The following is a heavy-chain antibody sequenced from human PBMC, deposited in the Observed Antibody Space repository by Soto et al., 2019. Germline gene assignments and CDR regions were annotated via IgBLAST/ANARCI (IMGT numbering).Heavy chain of an antibody. CDR2: IYNSGST. J-gene: IGHJ6*02. V-gene: IGHV4-59*01. CDR1: GGSISSYY. CDR3: ARARITMVREVVKYNMDV. D-gene: IGHD3-10*01. Sequence: SETLSLTCTVSGGSISSYYWSWIRRPPGKGLEWIGYIYNSGSTHSNPSLQSRVTISVDTSKNQFSLKLSSVTAADTGIYYCARARITMVREVVKYNMDVWGQGTTVTVSS.